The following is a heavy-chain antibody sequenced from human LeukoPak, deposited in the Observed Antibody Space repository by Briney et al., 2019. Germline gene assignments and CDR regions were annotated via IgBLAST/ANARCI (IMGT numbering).Heavy chain of an antibody. CDR3: ARDPYSNSHYARAYFDY. V-gene: IGHV3-11*01. D-gene: IGHD6-13*01. CDR2: ISSSGRTI. Sequence: PGGSLRLSCAASGFIFSDYYMSWIRQAPGKGLEWVSYISSSGRTIYYADSVKGRFTISRDNAKNSLYLEMNSLRADDTAVYYCARDPYSNSHYARAYFDYWGQGTLVTVSS. CDR1: GFIFSDYY. J-gene: IGHJ4*02.